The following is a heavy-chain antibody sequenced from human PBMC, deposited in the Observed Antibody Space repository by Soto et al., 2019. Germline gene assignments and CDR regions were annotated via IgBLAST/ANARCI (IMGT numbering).Heavy chain of an antibody. CDR3: ARDLSMVRGPYYYYGMDV. CDR2: ISSSSSYT. CDR1: GFTFSRYW. V-gene: IGHV3-11*05. D-gene: IGHD3-10*01. J-gene: IGHJ6*02. Sequence: PGGSLRLSCAASGFTFSRYWMSWIRQAPGKGLEWVSYISSSSSYTNYADSVKGRFTISRDNAKNSLYLQMNSLRAEDTAVYYFARDLSMVRGPYYYYGMDVWGQGTTVTVSS.